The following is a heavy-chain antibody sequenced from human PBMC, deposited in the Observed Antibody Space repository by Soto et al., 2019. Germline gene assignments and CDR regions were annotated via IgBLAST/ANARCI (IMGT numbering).Heavy chain of an antibody. CDR1: GFTFSSYG. CDR3: ATVLAAAGPYFDY. D-gene: IGHD6-13*01. CDR2: ISYDGSNK. J-gene: IGHJ4*02. Sequence: QVQLVESGGGVVQPGRSLRLSCAASGFTFSSYGMHWVRQAPGKGLEWVAVISYDGSNKYYADSVKGRFTISRDNSKNTLHRQMNSLRAEDTALYYCATVLAAAGPYFDYSGPATLVTVSS. V-gene: IGHV3-30*03.